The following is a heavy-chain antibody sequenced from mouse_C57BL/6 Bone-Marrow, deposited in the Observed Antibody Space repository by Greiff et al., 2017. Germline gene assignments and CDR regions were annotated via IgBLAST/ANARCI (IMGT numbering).Heavy chain of an antibody. J-gene: IGHJ2*01. CDR2: ISSGGSYT. CDR1: GFTFSSYG. CDR3: ARHGGLDY. Sequence: EVQLQESGGDLVKPGGSLKLSCAASGFTFSSYGMSWVRQTPDNRLAWVATISSGGSYTYYPDSVKGRFTISRDNAKNTLYLQMSSLKSEDTARDYCARHGGLDYWGQGTTRTVSS. D-gene: IGHD1-1*02. V-gene: IGHV5-6*01.